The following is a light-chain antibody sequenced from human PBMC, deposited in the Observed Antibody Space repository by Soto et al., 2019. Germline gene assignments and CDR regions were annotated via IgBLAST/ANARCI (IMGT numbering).Light chain of an antibody. CDR3: QQYNNWPWT. J-gene: IGKJ1*01. Sequence: EIVMTQSPATLSVSPGERATLSCRASQRVSSNLAWYQQKPGQAPRLLIYGASTRATGIPARFSGSGSGTEFTLTISSLQSEDFAVYYCQQYNNWPWTFGQRTKVEIK. CDR2: GAS. CDR1: QRVSSN. V-gene: IGKV3-15*01.